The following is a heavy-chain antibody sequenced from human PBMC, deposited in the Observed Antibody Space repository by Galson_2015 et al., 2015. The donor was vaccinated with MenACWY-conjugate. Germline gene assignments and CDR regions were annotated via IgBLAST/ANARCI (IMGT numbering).Heavy chain of an antibody. D-gene: IGHD6-6*01. CDR1: GYTFTSNW. J-gene: IGHJ4*01. V-gene: IGHV5-51*01. CDR2: IYPGDSDT. CDR3: ASPGFGSSSLDY. Sequence: QSGAEVKKPGESLKISCKGSGYTFTSNWIGWVRQMPGKGLEWMGIIYPGDSDTRYTPSFQGHVTISADKSINTAYLQWGSLEASDTAMYYSASPGFGSSSLDYWGHGTLVNVSS.